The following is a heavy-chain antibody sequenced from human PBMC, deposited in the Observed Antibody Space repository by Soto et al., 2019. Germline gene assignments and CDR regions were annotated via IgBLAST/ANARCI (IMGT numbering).Heavy chain of an antibody. CDR2: IMPIFRAP. CDR1: GGAFSDYA. CDR3: ASWLKGPDIGNYSYGMDV. Sequence: QVQLVQSGAEVKKPGSSVKVSCKASGGAFSDYAFSWVRQAPGQGLEWLGGIMPIFRAPDYAQKFQGRVTLTADEFTRRAYMEMNSLRSEDTAVYYCASWLKGPDIGNYSYGMDVWGQGTTVTVS. V-gene: IGHV1-69*12. J-gene: IGHJ6*02. D-gene: IGHD2-15*01.